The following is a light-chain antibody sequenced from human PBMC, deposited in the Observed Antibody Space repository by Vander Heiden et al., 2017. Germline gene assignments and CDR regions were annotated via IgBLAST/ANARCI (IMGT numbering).Light chain of an antibody. J-gene: IGKJ2*01. CDR1: QSIGSSS. CDR2: GAS. V-gene: IGKV3-20*01. CDR3: QHYGSTRRT. Sequence: VLTQSPGTLSVSLGDRATLSCRASQSIGSSSLAWYQQKPGEAPRLLIYGASRRASGVPDRFSVSGSGTDFTLTIRSLEPEDFAVYYCQHYGSTRRTFGQGTKLQIK.